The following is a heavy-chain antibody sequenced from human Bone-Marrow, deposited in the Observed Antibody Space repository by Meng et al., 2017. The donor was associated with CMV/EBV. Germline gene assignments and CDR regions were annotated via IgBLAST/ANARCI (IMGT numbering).Heavy chain of an antibody. D-gene: IGHD6-6*01. Sequence: QGETVQSGGEVTETGAAVKVSCKSSGYTFTGYYMHWGRPAPGQGLEWMGWINPNSGGTNYAQKFQGRITMTRDTSISTAKMELSRPRSDDTAVYYCARGVAAPDYWGQGTLVTVSS. CDR1: GYTFTGYY. V-gene: IGHV1-2*02. CDR2: INPNSGGT. J-gene: IGHJ4*02. CDR3: ARGVAAPDY.